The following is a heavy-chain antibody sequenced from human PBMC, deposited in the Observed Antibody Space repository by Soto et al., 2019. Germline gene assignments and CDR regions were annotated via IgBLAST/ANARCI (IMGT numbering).Heavy chain of an antibody. CDR3: ARHVSPYYYYYYMDV. CDR1: GVSISSSSYY. J-gene: IGHJ6*03. Sequence: PSETLSLTCTVSGVSISSSSYYWGWIRQPPGKGLEWIGSIYYSGSTYYNPSLKSRVTISVDTSKNQFSLKLSSVTAADTAVYYCARHVSPYYYYYYMDVWGKGTTVTVSS. CDR2: IYYSGST. V-gene: IGHV4-39*01.